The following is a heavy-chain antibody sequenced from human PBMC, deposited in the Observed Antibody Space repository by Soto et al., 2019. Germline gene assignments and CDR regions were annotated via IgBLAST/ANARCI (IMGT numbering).Heavy chain of an antibody. CDR1: GFTFSSYW. J-gene: IGHJ4*02. CDR2: IKQDGSEK. D-gene: IGHD6-13*01. CDR3: ASREPAAAPFDY. V-gene: IGHV3-7*05. Sequence: ALRLSCAASGFTFSSYWMSWVRQAPGKGLEWVTNIKQDGSEKYYVDSVKGRFTISRDNAKNSLYLQMNSLRAEDTAVYYCASREPAAAPFDYWGQGTLVTVSS.